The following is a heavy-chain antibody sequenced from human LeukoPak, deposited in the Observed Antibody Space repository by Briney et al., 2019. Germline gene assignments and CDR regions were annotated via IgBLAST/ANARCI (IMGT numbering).Heavy chain of an antibody. J-gene: IGHJ4*02. CDR3: AREKGETGDLDY. V-gene: IGHV3-21*01. Sequence: GGSLRLSCAASGFTFSSYSMNWVRQAPGKGLEWVSSISSSSSHIYHADSVKGRFTISRDNAKNSLYLQMNSLRAEDTAVYYCAREKGETGDLDYWGQGTQVTVSS. CDR1: GFTFSSYS. CDR2: ISSSSSHI. D-gene: IGHD7-27*01.